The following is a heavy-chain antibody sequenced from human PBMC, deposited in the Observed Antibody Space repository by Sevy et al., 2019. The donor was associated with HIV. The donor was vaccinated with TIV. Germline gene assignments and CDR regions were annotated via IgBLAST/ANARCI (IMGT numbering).Heavy chain of an antibody. V-gene: IGHV4-34*01. CDR1: DGSFSGYY. Sequence: SDTLSLTCAVSDGSFSGYYWSWIRQPPGKGLEWIGEINRSGGTNYNPSLKSRVTISVDTSKNQFSLKLSSVTAADTAMYYCARGVSDFWSGPGLWGQGTLVTVSS. D-gene: IGHD3-3*01. CDR2: INRSGGT. CDR3: ARGVSDFWSGPGL. J-gene: IGHJ4*02.